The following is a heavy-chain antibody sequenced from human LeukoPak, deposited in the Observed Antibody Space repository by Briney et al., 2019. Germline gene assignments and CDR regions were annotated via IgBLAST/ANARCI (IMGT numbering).Heavy chain of an antibody. J-gene: IGHJ4*02. Sequence: ASVKVSCKASGYTFTNYGISWVRQAPGQGLEWMAWISAYNGNTNYAQKLQGRVTMTTDTSTSTAYMELRSLRSDDTAVYYCARVLSHIVAPDYWGQGTLVTVSS. CDR3: ARVLSHIVAPDY. CDR2: ISAYNGNT. V-gene: IGHV1-18*01. D-gene: IGHD5-12*01. CDR1: GYTFTNYG.